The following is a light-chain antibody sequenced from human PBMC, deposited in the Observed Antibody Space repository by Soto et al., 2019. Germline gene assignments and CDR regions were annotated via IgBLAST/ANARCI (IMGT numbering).Light chain of an antibody. J-gene: IGLJ2*01. Sequence: QSALTQPASVSGSPGQSITISCTGTSSDVGGYNYVSWYQQHPGKAPKLMIYEVSNRPSGVSNRFSGSKSGNTASLTISGLQAEDDADYYCSSYTISSTLVFGGGTKLTV. V-gene: IGLV2-14*01. CDR3: SSYTISSTLV. CDR1: SSDVGGYNY. CDR2: EVS.